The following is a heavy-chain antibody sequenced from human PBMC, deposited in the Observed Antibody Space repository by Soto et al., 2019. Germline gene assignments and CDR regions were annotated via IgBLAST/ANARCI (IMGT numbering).Heavy chain of an antibody. V-gene: IGHV4-39*01. D-gene: IGHD3-22*01. CDR1: GCSIRITSYD. J-gene: IGHJ3*02. Sequence: VPLALPCAVSGCSIRITSYDWGCIRQPPGQGLEWIGSIYYSGSTYYNPSLKSRVTISVDTSKNQFSLKLSSVTAADTAVYYGAIQYASPSGSYQDDSDIWRKGTRLPV. CDR2: IYYSGST. CDR3: AIQYASPSGSYQDDSDI.